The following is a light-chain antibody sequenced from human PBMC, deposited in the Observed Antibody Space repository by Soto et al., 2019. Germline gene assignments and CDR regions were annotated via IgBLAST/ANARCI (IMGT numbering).Light chain of an antibody. J-gene: IGKJ4*01. Sequence: DIQMTQSPSFVSASVGDRVTITCRASQGIKSWLAWYQHKPGEAPKVLIFAASSLQSGVPSRFSGSGSGTDFTLTISNLQPEDFATYFCQQVNSFPLTFGGGTKVDIK. CDR3: QQVNSFPLT. CDR2: AAS. CDR1: QGIKSW. V-gene: IGKV1-12*01.